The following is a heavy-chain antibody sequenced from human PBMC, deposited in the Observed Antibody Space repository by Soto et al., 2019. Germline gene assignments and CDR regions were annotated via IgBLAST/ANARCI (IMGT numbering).Heavy chain of an antibody. CDR2: ITPYNGDT. J-gene: IGHJ3*01. CDR1: DYLFGAFG. Sequence: GSSVKVSCKASDYLFGAFGISWVRQAPGQGLEWMGWITPYNGDTHYAEKFQDRVTMSADKSTTTAYMEVRSLTTHDTAVYYCERIYGSRHDFDVSGERTVVTVSS. V-gene: IGHV1-18*01. D-gene: IGHD3-10*01. CDR3: ERIYGSRHDFDV.